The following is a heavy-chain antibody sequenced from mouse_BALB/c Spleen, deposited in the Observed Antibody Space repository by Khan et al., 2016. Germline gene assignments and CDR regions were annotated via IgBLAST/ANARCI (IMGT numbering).Heavy chain of an antibody. CDR3: ARDRNWYFDV. Sequence: EVELVESGGGLVKPGGSLKLSCAASGFTFSDYYMYWVRQTPEKRLEWVATISDGGSYTYYPDSVKGRFTISRDNAKNHLYLQMSSLKSEDTAMYYCARDRNWYFDVWGAGTTVTVAA. CDR2: ISDGGSYT. V-gene: IGHV5-4*02. J-gene: IGHJ1*01. CDR1: GFTFSDYY.